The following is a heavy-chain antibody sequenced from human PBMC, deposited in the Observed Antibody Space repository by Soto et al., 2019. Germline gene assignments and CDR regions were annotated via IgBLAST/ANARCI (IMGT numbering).Heavy chain of an antibody. Sequence: PSETLYPPLHVPDCPISSSSYYWGASRQPPGKGLEWIGYIYYSGSTYDPPSGKCRVTIAVDKSKNQFSLKLISVTDADTAVYYCAILDYGRLAFDIWGQGTMVTVSS. V-gene: IGHV4-31*03. J-gene: IGHJ3*02. D-gene: IGHD4-17*01. CDR2: IYYSGST. CDR1: DCPISSSSYY. CDR3: AILDYGRLAFDI.